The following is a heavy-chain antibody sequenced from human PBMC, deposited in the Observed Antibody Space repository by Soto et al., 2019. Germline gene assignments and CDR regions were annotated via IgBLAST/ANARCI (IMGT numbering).Heavy chain of an antibody. CDR1: GDSVSSNSAA. D-gene: IGHD6-13*01. Sequence: SQTLSLTCAISGDSVSSNSAAWNWIRQSPSRGLEWQGRTYYRSKWYNDYAVSVKSRITINPDTSKNQFSLQLNSVTPEDTAVYYCARDLWGLGSSWSLGWFDPWGQGTLVTVSS. CDR3: ARDLWGLGSSWSLGWFDP. CDR2: TYYRSKWYN. J-gene: IGHJ5*02. V-gene: IGHV6-1*01.